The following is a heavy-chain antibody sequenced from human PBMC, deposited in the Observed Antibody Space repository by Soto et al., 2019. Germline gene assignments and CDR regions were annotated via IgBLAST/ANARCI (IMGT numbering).Heavy chain of an antibody. Sequence: GGSLRLSCAVSGFSIDTYSFAWVRQTPAKGLQWVSGISVSGDKTFYIDSVQGRFTISRDISKNTLSLQMHNLRVEDSAIYFCARWDGYADLWGRGTLVTVSS. D-gene: IGHD5-12*01. CDR3: ARWDGYADL. CDR2: ISVSGDKT. CDR1: GFSIDTYS. V-gene: IGHV3-23*01. J-gene: IGHJ4*01.